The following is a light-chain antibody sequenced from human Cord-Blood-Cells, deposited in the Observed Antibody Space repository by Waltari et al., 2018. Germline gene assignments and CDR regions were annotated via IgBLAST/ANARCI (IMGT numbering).Light chain of an antibody. CDR3: QQYGSSPYT. CDR1: QSVSSSY. CDR2: GAS. V-gene: IGKV3-20*01. Sequence: EIVLTQSPGTLSLSPGERATLSCRASQSVSSSYLAWYQQKPDQAPRLLIYGASSRATGIPDRFSGSWSGTDFTLTISRLEPEDFAVYYCQQYGSSPYTFGQGTKLEIK. J-gene: IGKJ2*01.